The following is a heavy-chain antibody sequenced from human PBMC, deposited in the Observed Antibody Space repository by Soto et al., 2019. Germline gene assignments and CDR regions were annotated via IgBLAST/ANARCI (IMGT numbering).Heavy chain of an antibody. CDR1: GGSVSSGSYC. D-gene: IGHD6-6*01. V-gene: IGHV4-61*01. J-gene: IGHJ3*02. Sequence: KPSGTLSLTCTVSGGSVSSGSYCWSWIRQPPGKGLEWIGYIYYTGSTNYNPSLKSRVTISVDTSKNQFSLKLSSVTAADTAVYYCARDPGITARPDAFDIWGQGTMVTVSS. CDR3: ARDPGITARPDAFDI. CDR2: IYYTGST.